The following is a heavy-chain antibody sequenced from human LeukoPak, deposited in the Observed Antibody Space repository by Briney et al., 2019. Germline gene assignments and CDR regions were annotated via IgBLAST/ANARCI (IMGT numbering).Heavy chain of an antibody. Sequence: PGGSLRLSCAASGFTFSTYWMHWVRQAPGKGLVWVSRINSDGSTINYADSVKGRFTISRDDANNTLYLQTNSLRAEDTAVYYCARGGNYRFDSWGQGALVTVSS. J-gene: IGHJ4*02. D-gene: IGHD1-26*01. CDR2: INSDGSTI. V-gene: IGHV3-74*01. CDR3: ARGGNYRFDS. CDR1: GFTFSTYW.